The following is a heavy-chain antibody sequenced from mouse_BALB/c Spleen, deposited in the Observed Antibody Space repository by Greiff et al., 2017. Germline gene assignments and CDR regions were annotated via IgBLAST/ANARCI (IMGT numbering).Heavy chain of an antibody. CDR2: ISSGSSTI. CDR1: GFTFSSFG. Sequence: EVKLVESGGGLVQPGGSRKLSCAASGFTFSSFGMHWVRQAPEKGLEWVAYISSGSSTIYYADTVKGRFTISRDNPKNTLFLQMTSLRSEDTAMYYCARDSYFDVWGAGTTVTVSS. CDR3: ARDSYFDV. J-gene: IGHJ1*01. V-gene: IGHV5-17*02.